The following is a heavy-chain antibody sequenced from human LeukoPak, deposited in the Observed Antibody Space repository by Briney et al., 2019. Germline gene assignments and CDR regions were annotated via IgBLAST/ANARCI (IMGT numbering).Heavy chain of an antibody. CDR2: ISWHSGSI. CDR3: AKDNDYGGLHDAFDI. D-gene: IGHD4-23*01. CDR1: GFTFDDYA. V-gene: IGHV3-9*01. J-gene: IGHJ3*02. Sequence: GRSLRLSCAASGFTFDDYAMHWVRQAPGKGLEWVSGISWHSGSIGYADSVKGRFTISRDNAKNSLYLQMNSLRAEDTALYYCAKDNDYGGLHDAFDIWGQGTMVTVSS.